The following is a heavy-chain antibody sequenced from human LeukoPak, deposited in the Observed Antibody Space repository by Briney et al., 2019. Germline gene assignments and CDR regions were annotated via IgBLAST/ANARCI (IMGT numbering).Heavy chain of an antibody. Sequence: SETLSLTCTVSGGSISSYYWSWIRQPPGKGLEWIGYIYYSGSTNYNPSLKSRVTMSVDTSKNQFSLKLSSVTAADTAVYYCARAGLMVRGVTAAWFDPWGQGTLVTVSS. CDR3: ARAGLMVRGVTAAWFDP. D-gene: IGHD3-10*01. J-gene: IGHJ5*02. CDR1: GGSISSYY. CDR2: IYYSGST. V-gene: IGHV4-59*12.